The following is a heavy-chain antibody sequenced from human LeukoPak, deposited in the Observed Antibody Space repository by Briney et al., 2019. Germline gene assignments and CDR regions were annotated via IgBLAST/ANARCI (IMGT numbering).Heavy chain of an antibody. V-gene: IGHV3-23*01. Sequence: ETLSLTCTVSGGSISSYYWSWIRQPPGKGLEWVSTISGSGGSTYYADSVKGRFTFSRDNSKNTLYLQMNSLRGDDTAVYYCARVQYSYGYDGSFYWGQGTLVTVSS. CDR2: ISGSGGST. CDR3: ARVQYSYGYDGSFY. CDR1: GGSISSYY. J-gene: IGHJ4*02. D-gene: IGHD5-18*01.